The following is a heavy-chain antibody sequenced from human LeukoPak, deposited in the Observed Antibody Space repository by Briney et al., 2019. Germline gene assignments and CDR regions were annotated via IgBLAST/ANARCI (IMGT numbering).Heavy chain of an antibody. CDR2: IYYSGST. J-gene: IGHJ4*02. Sequence: SETLSLTCTVSGGSISSGDYYWSWIRQPPGKGLEWIGYIYYSGSTYYNPSLKSRVTISVDTSKNQFSLKLSSVTAADTAVYYCARERDIEYSSSSSYFDYWGQGTLVTVSS. D-gene: IGHD6-6*01. CDR1: GGSISSGDYY. CDR3: ARERDIEYSSSSSYFDY. V-gene: IGHV4-30-4*08.